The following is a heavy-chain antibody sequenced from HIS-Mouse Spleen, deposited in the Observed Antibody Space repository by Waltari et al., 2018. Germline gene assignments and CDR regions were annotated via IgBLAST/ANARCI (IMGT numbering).Heavy chain of an antibody. CDR2: IYPRDSDT. CDR3: ARRGAIAAGAFDI. CDR1: GYSFTSYW. Sequence: EVQLVQSGAEVKKPGESLKISCKGSGYSFTSYWIGWVRQLPGKGLEWRGIIYPRDSDTRDSPSCQGQVTISADKSISTAYLQWSSLKASDTAMYYCARRGAIAAGAFDIWGQGTMVTVSS. J-gene: IGHJ3*02. D-gene: IGHD6-25*01. V-gene: IGHV5-51*03.